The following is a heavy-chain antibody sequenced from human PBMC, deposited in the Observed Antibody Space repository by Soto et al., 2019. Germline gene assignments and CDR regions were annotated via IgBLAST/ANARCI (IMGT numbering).Heavy chain of an antibody. J-gene: IGHJ6*02. V-gene: IGHV4-39*01. CDR1: GGSSIGSSYC. CDR3: ARRPRVAMAGSFSYYYGMDV. Sequence: LETHSLTCTVSGGSSIGSSYCWAWIRKPPGKGLEWIGNIFYSGSTYYNPSLKSRVTVSVDTSKNQFSLNLSSVTAADTAVYYCARRPRVAMAGSFSYYYGMDVWGQGTTVTVSS. CDR2: IFYSGST. D-gene: IGHD6-19*01.